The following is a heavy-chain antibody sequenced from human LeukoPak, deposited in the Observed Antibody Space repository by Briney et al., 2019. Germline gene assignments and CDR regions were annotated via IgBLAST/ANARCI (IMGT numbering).Heavy chain of an antibody. CDR3: AKGKVVVVPAAMDYYYMDV. CDR1: GFTLSSYA. D-gene: IGHD2-2*01. J-gene: IGHJ6*03. CDR2: SSSNGGST. Sequence: GGSLRLSCAASGFTLSSYAMSWVRQAPGKGLVWVSASSSNGGSTYYADSVKGRFTISRDNSKNTLYLQMDSLRAEETAVYYCAKGKVVVVPAAMDYYYMDVWGKGTTVTVSS. V-gene: IGHV3-23*01.